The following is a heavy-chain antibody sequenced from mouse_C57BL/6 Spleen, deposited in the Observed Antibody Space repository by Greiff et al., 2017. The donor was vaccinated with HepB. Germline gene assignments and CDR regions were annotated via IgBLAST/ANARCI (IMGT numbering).Heavy chain of an antibody. J-gene: IGHJ4*01. CDR2: INPSSGYT. CDR1: GYTFTSYW. D-gene: IGHD6-1*01. V-gene: IGHV1-7*01. CDR3: ERATNDYDAMDY. Sequence: QVQLQQSGAELAKPGASVKLSCKASGYTFTSYWMHWVKQRPGQGLEWIGYINPSSGYTKYKRKFKDKATLTADKSSSTAYMQLSSLTCEDSAVYYCERATNDYDAMDYWDRGTSVTVSS.